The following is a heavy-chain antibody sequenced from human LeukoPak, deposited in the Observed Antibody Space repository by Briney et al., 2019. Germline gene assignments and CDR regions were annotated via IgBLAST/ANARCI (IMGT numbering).Heavy chain of an antibody. J-gene: IGHJ4*02. V-gene: IGHV4-4*02. CDR3: TRESGAFSPFGF. D-gene: IGHD1-26*01. CDR2: VHLSGAT. CDR1: GGSITTTNW. Sequence: SGTLSLTCAVSGGSITTTNWWSWVWQPPGKGLEWIGEVHLSGATSYNLSLESRVSMSIDKSKNHLSLEVTSVTAADTAIYYCTRESGAFSPFGFWGQGTLVTVSS.